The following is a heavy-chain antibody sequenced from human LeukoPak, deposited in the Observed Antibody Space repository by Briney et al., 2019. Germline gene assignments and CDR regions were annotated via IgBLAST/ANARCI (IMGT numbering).Heavy chain of an antibody. Sequence: GGSLRLSCAASGFTFSSYAMHWVRQAPGKGLEWVAVISYDGSNKYYADSVKGRFTISRDNSKNTLYLQMNSLRAEDTAVYYCAREQLFTHGSDPWGQGTLVTVSS. CDR1: GFTFSSYA. J-gene: IGHJ5*02. D-gene: IGHD3-10*01. V-gene: IGHV3-30*04. CDR3: AREQLFTHGSDP. CDR2: ISYDGSNK.